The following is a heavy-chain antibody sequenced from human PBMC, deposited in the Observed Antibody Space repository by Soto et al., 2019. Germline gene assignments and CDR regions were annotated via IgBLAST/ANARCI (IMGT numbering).Heavy chain of an antibody. CDR2: INNSGHYT. V-gene: IGHV3-23*01. CDR1: TLRFSDHT. J-gene: IGHJ3*02. CDR3: ARRPHAFDI. Sequence: GGSLRLSCTTSTLRFSDHTMSWVRQAPGRGLEWVSDINNSGHYTYYADSVKGRFTIPRDNSKNTMFLQMNNLRVEDTAMYYCARRPHAFDIWGQGTMVTVSS.